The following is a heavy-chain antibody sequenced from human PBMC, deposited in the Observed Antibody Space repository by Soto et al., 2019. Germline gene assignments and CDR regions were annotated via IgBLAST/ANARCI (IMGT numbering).Heavy chain of an antibody. V-gene: IGHV3-48*02. CDR2: ITSDTKTI. J-gene: IGHJ4*02. CDR1: GFTFSVYS. D-gene: IGHD6-19*01. Sequence: GGSLRLSCGASGFTFSVYSMNWVRQAPGKGLEWFSYITSDTKTIKYADSVKGRFTISRDNAKNSVYLQMNSLRDEDTAVYYCARSVEGHFDYWGQGTVVTVSS. CDR3: ARSVEGHFDY.